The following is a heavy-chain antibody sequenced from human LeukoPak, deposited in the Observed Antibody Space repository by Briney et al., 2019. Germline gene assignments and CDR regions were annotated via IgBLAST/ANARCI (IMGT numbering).Heavy chain of an antibody. CDR3: AKDLSGDYGTNY. Sequence: GGSLRLSCTASGFTFSSYWMSWVRQAPGKGLEWVAVISYDGSNKYYADSVKGRFTTSRDNSKNALYLQMNSLRAEDTAVYYCAKDLSGDYGTNYWGQGTLVTVSS. D-gene: IGHD4-17*01. V-gene: IGHV3-30*18. J-gene: IGHJ4*02. CDR2: ISYDGSNK. CDR1: GFTFSSYW.